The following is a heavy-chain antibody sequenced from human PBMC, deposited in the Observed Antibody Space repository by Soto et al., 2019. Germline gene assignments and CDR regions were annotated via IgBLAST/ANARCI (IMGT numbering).Heavy chain of an antibody. CDR3: ARDSDVWYYYGMDV. V-gene: IGHV3-48*03. CDR1: GFTFSSYE. D-gene: IGHD1-26*01. CDR2: ISSSGSTI. Sequence: QPGGSLRLSCAASGFTFSSYEMNWVRQAPGKGLEWVSYISSSGSTIYYADSVKGRFTISRDNAKNSLYLQTNSLRAEDTAVYYCARDSDVWYYYGMDVWGQGTTVTVSS. J-gene: IGHJ6*02.